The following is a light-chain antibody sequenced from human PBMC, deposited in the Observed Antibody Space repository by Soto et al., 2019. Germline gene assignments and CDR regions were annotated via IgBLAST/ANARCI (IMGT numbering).Light chain of an antibody. J-gene: IGKJ1*01. Sequence: IRVTMSASAVSGSPGDRVTITCRASQTISSWLAWYQQKPGKPPEVLIYGASNLQSGVPPRFSGSGSGTDFTLTISSLQPDDFATYYCLQDYTYPLTFGQGTKV. CDR1: QTISSW. V-gene: IGKV1-5*01. CDR2: GAS. CDR3: LQDYTYPLT.